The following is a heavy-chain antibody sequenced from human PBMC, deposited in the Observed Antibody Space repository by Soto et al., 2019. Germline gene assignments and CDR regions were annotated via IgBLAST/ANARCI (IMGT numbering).Heavy chain of an antibody. CDR2: ISAYNGNT. D-gene: IGHD6-19*01. CDR1: GYTFTSYC. CDR3: ARVAAVAGNDAFDI. J-gene: IGHJ3*02. V-gene: IGHV1-18*04. Sequence: ASVKVSCKASGYTFTSYCISWVLQAPGQGLEWMGWISAYNGNTNYAQKLQGRVTMTTDTSTSTAYMELRSLRSDDTAVYYCARVAAVAGNDAFDIWGQGTMVTVSS.